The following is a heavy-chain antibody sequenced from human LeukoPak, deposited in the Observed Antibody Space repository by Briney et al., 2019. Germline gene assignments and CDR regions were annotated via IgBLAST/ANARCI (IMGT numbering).Heavy chain of an antibody. CDR3: AKDRFGVVTKLGY. J-gene: IGHJ4*02. D-gene: IGHD3-3*01. Sequence: GGSLRLSCAASGFTFSSYAMSWVRQAPGKGLEWVSAISGSGGSTYYTDSVKGRFTISRDNSKNTLYLQMNSLRAEDTAVYYCAKDRFGVVTKLGYWGQGTLVTVSS. CDR1: GFTFSSYA. V-gene: IGHV3-23*01. CDR2: ISGSGGST.